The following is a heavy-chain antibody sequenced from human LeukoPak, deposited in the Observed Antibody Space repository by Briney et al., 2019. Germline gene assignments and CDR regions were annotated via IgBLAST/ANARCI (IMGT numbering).Heavy chain of an antibody. CDR1: GFTFSSYG. CDR3: AKDVSALSHYYGMDV. D-gene: IGHD2/OR15-2a*01. V-gene: IGHV3-30*18. CDR2: ISYDGSNK. Sequence: GRSLRLSCAASGFTFSSYGMHWVRQAPGKGLEWVAVISYDGSNKYYADSVKGRFTISRDNFKNTLYLQMNSLRAEDTAVYYCAKDVSALSHYYGMDVWGQGTTVTVSS. J-gene: IGHJ6*02.